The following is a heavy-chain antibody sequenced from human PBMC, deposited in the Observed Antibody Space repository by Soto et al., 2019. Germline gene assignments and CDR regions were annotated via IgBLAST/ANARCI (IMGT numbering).Heavy chain of an antibody. CDR2: KHHSGGT. V-gene: IGHV4-4*02. Sequence: QMQLQESGPGLVKPSETLSLICAVSSASITSEEGWTWVRQPPGKGLEWVGEKHHSGGTNKNPSLKSRVTVSVDKTKTQFSLNLSSVTAADTAVYYCARSFGWYAIDQWGQGTLFTVSS. CDR1: SASITSEEG. J-gene: IGHJ4*02. CDR3: ARSFGWYAIDQ. D-gene: IGHD6-19*01.